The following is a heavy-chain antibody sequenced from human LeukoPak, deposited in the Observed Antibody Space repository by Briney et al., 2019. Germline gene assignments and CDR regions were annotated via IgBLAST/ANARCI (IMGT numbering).Heavy chain of an antibody. Sequence: GSLRLSCAASGFTFSSYAMHWVRQAPGKGLEWVAVISYDGSNKYYADSVKGRFTISRDNSKNALYLQMNSLRAEDTAVYYCARGMIVVVVAATRTYYYYGMDVWGQGTTVTVSS. D-gene: IGHD2-15*01. J-gene: IGHJ6*02. CDR1: GFTFSSYA. V-gene: IGHV3-30-3*01. CDR3: ARGMIVVVVAATRTYYYYGMDV. CDR2: ISYDGSNK.